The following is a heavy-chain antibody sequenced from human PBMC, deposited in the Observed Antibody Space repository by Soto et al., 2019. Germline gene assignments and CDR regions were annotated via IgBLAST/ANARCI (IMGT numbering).Heavy chain of an antibody. D-gene: IGHD3-3*01. CDR1: GDSVSSNSAA. CDR2: TYYRSKWYN. V-gene: IGHV6-1*01. J-gene: IGHJ5*02. CDR3: ARDYDFWSGYVLGYWFDP. Sequence: SQTLSLTCAISGDSVSSNSAAWNWIRQSPSRGLEWLGRTYYRSKWYNDYAVSVKSRITINPDTSKNLFSLQLNSVTPEDTAVYYCARDYDFWSGYVLGYWFDPWGQGTLVTVSS.